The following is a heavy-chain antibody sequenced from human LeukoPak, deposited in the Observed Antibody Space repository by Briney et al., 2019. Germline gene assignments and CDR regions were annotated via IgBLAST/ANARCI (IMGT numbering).Heavy chain of an antibody. Sequence: ASVKVSCKASGYTFTSYGISWVRQAPGQGLEWMGWISAYNGNTNYARKLQGRVTMTTDTSTSTAYMELRSLRSDDTAVYYCARAAGSGSYPWTDYWGQGTLVTVSS. J-gene: IGHJ4*02. CDR3: ARAAGSGSYPWTDY. CDR1: GYTFTSYG. CDR2: ISAYNGNT. D-gene: IGHD3-10*01. V-gene: IGHV1-18*01.